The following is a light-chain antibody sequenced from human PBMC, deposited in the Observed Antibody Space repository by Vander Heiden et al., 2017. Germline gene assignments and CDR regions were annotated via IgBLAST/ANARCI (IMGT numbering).Light chain of an antibody. J-gene: IGKJ1*01. CDR2: AAS. Sequence: DIQMTQSPSSLSASVGDRITITCRASQSISNYLNWYQQKPGKAPKLLISAASSLQSGVSSRFSGSGSGTDFALTISRLQPEDFATYYCQQCYSTPWTFGQGTKVEIK. V-gene: IGKV1-39*01. CDR3: QQCYSTPWT. CDR1: QSISNY.